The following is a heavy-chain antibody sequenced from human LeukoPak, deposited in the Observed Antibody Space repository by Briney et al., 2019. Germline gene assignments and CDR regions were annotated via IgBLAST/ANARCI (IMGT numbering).Heavy chain of an antibody. Sequence: GGSLRLSCAASGFTFSSYSMNWVRQAPGKGLEWVSSISSSSSYIYYADSVKGRFTISRDNAKNSLYLQMNSLRAEDTAVYYCATLMWELPGCWGQGTLSPSPQ. D-gene: IGHD1-26*01. CDR1: GFTFSSYS. J-gene: IGHJ4*02. CDR3: ATLMWELPGC. CDR2: ISSSSSYI. V-gene: IGHV3-21*01.